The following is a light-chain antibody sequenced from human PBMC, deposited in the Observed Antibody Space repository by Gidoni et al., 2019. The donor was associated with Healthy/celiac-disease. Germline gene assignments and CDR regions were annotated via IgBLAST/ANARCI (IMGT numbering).Light chain of an antibody. Sequence: EIVLTKSPATLSLSSGERATPSCRASQSVSSYLAWYQQKPGQAPRLLIYDASNRATGTPPRFSGGGSGTDFTLTISSLEPEDFAVYYCQQRSNWPLTFGGGTKVEIK. CDR3: QQRSNWPLT. CDR2: DAS. CDR1: QSVSSY. V-gene: IGKV3-11*01. J-gene: IGKJ4*01.